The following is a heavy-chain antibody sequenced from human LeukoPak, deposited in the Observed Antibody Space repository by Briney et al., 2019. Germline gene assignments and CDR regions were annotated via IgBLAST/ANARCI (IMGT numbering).Heavy chain of an antibody. Sequence: SETLSLTCTVSGGSISSYYWSWIRQPAGKGLEWIGRIYTSGSTNYNPSLKSRVTMSVDTSKNQFSLKLSSVTAADTAVYYCARALGSTYRDYYDSSGYRNWFDPWGQGTLVTVSS. CDR3: ARALGSTYRDYYDSSGYRNWFDP. D-gene: IGHD3-22*01. CDR2: IYTSGST. V-gene: IGHV4-4*07. CDR1: GGSISSYY. J-gene: IGHJ5*02.